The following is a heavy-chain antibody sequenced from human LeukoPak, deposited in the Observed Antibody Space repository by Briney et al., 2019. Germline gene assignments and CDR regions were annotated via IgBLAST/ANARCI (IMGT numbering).Heavy chain of an antibody. CDR1: GFTFSSYS. CDR3: ARDQQPGVSGSARQFDP. Sequence: NPAGSLRLSCAASGFTFSSYSMNWVRQAPGKGLEWVSSISSSSSYIYYADSVKGRFTISRDNAKNSLYLQMNSLRAEDTAVYYCARDQQPGVSGSARQFDPWGQGTLVTVSS. CDR2: ISSSSSYI. J-gene: IGHJ5*02. V-gene: IGHV3-21*01. D-gene: IGHD6-19*01.